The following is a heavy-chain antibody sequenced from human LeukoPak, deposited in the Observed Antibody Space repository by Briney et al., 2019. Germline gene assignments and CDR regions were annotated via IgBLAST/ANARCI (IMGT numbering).Heavy chain of an antibody. Sequence: SETLSLTCTVSGGSISSYYWSWIRQPPGKGLEWIGYIYYSGSTNYNPSLKSRVTISVDTSKNQFSLKLSSVTAADTAMYYCTAHYDGYFDLWGRGTLVTVSS. CDR2: IYYSGST. J-gene: IGHJ2*01. V-gene: IGHV4-59*01. D-gene: IGHD3-22*01. CDR3: TAHYDGYFDL. CDR1: GGSISSYY.